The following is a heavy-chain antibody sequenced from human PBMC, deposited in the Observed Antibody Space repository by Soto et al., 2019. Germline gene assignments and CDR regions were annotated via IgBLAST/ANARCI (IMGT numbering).Heavy chain of an antibody. CDR1: GGSISSGGYY. CDR2: IYYSGST. J-gene: IGHJ6*02. Sequence: QVQLQESGPGLVKPSQTLSLTCTVSGGSISSGGYYWSWIRQHPGKGLEWIGYIYYSGSTYYNPSLKRRVTISVDTSKNQLSLKLSSVTAADTAVYYCARDKVWFGEFYGMDVWGQGTTVTVSS. V-gene: IGHV4-31*03. D-gene: IGHD3-10*01. CDR3: ARDKVWFGEFYGMDV.